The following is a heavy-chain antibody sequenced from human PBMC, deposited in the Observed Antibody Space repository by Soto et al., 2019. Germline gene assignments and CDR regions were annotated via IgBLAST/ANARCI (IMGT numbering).Heavy chain of an antibody. CDR3: ARAFSYGRLFLGYFDY. D-gene: IGHD3-16*01. J-gene: IGHJ4*02. CDR1: GGSISSGGYY. CDR2: IYYSGST. Sequence: SETLSLTCTVSGGSISSGGYYWSWIRQHPGKGLEWIGYIYYSGSTYYNPSLKSRVTISVDTSKNQFSLKLSSVTAADTAVYYCARAFSYGRLFLGYFDYWGQGTLVTGSS. V-gene: IGHV4-31*03.